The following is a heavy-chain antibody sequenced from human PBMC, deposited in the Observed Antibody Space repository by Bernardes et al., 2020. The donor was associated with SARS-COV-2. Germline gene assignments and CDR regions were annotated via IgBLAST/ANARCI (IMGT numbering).Heavy chain of an antibody. J-gene: IGHJ6*02. Sequence: GQHLKGSGNVSDYTLTNYWSGWVGNMPGKGLEWMGIIYPGDSDTKYSPSFQGRVTISADKSVNTAYLQWSSLKASDTAIYYCARRRYGDFGVDVWGQGTTVTVSS. D-gene: IGHD4-17*01. V-gene: IGHV5-51*01. CDR1: DYTLTNYW. CDR2: IYPGDSDT. CDR3: ARRRYGDFGVDV.